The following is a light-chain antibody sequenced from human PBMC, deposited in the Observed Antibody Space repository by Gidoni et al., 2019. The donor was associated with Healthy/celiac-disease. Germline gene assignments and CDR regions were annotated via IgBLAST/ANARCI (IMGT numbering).Light chain of an antibody. CDR3: QQSYSTPLT. Sequence: DIQMTQSPSSLSASVGDRVTITCRASQSISSYLNWYQQKPGKAPKLLIYAASSLQSGVPPRFSGSGSGTDFTLTISSLQPEDFATYYCQQSYSTPLTFGHGTRVDIK. CDR2: AAS. J-gene: IGKJ3*01. CDR1: QSISSY. V-gene: IGKV1-39*01.